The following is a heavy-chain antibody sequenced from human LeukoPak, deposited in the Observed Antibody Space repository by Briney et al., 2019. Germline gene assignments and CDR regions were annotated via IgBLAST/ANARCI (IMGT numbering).Heavy chain of an antibody. CDR3: AREFHY. CDR1: GGSISSSSYY. V-gene: IGHV4-61*01. Sequence: SETLSLTCTVSGGSISSSSYYWGWIRQPPGKGLEWIGHIYYSGRTDYNPSLKSRVTISLDTSKNQFSLKLSSVTAADTAVYFCAREFHYWGQGTLVTVSS. CDR2: IYYSGRT. J-gene: IGHJ4*02.